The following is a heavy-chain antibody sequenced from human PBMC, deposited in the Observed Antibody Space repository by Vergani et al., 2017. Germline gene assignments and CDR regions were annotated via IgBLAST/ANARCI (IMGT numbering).Heavy chain of an antibody. Sequence: QVQLVQSGAEVKKPGSSVKVSCKASGGTFSSYTISWVRQAPGQGLEWMGRIIPILGIANYAQKFQGRVTITADKSTSTAYMELSSLRSEDTAVYYCARGVFRRSGYDDPHFGYWGQGTLVTVSS. D-gene: IGHD5-12*01. J-gene: IGHJ4*02. CDR1: GGTFSSYT. CDR2: IIPILGIA. CDR3: ARGVFRRSGYDDPHFGY. V-gene: IGHV1-69*02.